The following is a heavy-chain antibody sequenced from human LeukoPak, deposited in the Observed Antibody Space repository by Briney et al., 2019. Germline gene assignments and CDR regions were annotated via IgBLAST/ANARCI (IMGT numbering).Heavy chain of an antibody. Sequence: PSETLSLTCTVSGGSISSYYWSWIRQPPGKGLEWIGYIYYSGSTDYNPSLKSRVTISVDTSKNQFSLKLSSVTAADTAVYYCARDRPQDILTGHWVHAFDIWGQGTMVTVSS. V-gene: IGHV4-59*01. D-gene: IGHD3-9*01. CDR2: IYYSGST. CDR1: GGSISSYY. CDR3: ARDRPQDILTGHWVHAFDI. J-gene: IGHJ3*02.